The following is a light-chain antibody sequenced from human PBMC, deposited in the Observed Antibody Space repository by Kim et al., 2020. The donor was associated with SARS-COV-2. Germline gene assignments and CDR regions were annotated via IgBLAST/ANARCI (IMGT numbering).Light chain of an antibody. CDR2: AAS. CDR3: QQSYNTPYT. V-gene: IGKV1-39*01. Sequence: SASVRDRVTLTCRASQSISSYLNWYQQKPGEVPKLLIHAASSLRSGAPSRFSGSGSGTDFTLTISSLQPEDFATYYCQQSYNTPYTFGQGTKLEI. J-gene: IGKJ2*01. CDR1: QSISSY.